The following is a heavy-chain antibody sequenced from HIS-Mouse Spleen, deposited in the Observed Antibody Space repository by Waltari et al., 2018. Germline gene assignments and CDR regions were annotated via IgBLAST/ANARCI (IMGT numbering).Heavy chain of an antibody. Sequence: QVQLQESGPGLVKPSETLSLTCTVSGYSISSGYYWGWIRQPPGKGLEWIGSIYHSGSTSYNPSLTGRVTISVDTSKNQFSLKLSSVTAADTAVYYCAREGRGSWYYFDYWGQGTLVTVSS. CDR1: GYSISSGYY. D-gene: IGHD6-13*01. V-gene: IGHV4-38-2*02. CDR3: AREGRGSWYYFDY. CDR2: IYHSGST. J-gene: IGHJ4*02.